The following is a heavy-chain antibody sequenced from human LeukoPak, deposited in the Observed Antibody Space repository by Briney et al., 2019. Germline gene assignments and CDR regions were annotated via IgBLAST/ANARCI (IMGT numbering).Heavy chain of an antibody. V-gene: IGHV4-34*01. CDR3: ARGLRGYSYGPGGELDP. D-gene: IGHD5-18*01. CDR1: GGSFSGYY. Sequence: SETLSLTCAVYGGSFSGYYWSWIRQPPGKGLEWIGEINHSGSTNYNPSLKSRVTISVDTSKNQFSLKLSSVTAADTAVYYCARGLRGYSYGPGGELDPWGQGTLVTVSS. CDR2: INHSGST. J-gene: IGHJ5*02.